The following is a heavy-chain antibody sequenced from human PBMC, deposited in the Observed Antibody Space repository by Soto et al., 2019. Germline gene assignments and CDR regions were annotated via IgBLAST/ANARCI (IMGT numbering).Heavy chain of an antibody. CDR1: GFTFSSYG. CDR2: ISYDGTNK. CDR3: AKDLLRPGRAYGMDV. J-gene: IGHJ6*02. Sequence: QVQLVESGGGVVQPGRSLRLSWAASGFTFSSYGMHWVRQAPGKGLEGVAVISYDGTNKYYADSVKGRFTISRDNSKNTLYLQMNSLRAEDTAVYYCAKDLLRPGRAYGMDVWGQGNTVTVSS. V-gene: IGHV3-30*18.